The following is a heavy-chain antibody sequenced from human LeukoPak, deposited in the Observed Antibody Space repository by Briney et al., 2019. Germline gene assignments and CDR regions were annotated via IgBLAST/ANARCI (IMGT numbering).Heavy chain of an antibody. CDR3: ARTVITNYFDY. D-gene: IGHD3-22*01. CDR1: GFTFRIYG. Sequence: GGSLRLSCAASGFTFRIYGVSWIRQAPGKGLEWVSYISSSGSTIYYADSVKGRFTISRDNAKNSLYLQMNSLRAEDTAVYYCARTVITNYFDYWGQGTLVTVSS. J-gene: IGHJ4*02. CDR2: ISSSGSTI. V-gene: IGHV3-11*01.